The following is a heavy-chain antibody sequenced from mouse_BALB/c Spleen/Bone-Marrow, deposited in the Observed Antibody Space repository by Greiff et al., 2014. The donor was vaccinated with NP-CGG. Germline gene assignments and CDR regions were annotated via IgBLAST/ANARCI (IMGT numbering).Heavy chain of an antibody. CDR2: ISNGGST. CDR3: AKRGAYGNLWFAY. CDR1: GFTFSSYA. J-gene: IGHJ3*01. Sequence: EVKLVESGGGLVKPGGSLKLSCAASGFTFSSYAMSWVRQTPEKRLEWVASISNGGSTYYPDSVKGRFTISRDNARNILYLQMSSLRSEDTAMYYCAKRGAYGNLWFAYWGQGTLVTVSA. D-gene: IGHD2-10*02. V-gene: IGHV5-6-5*01.